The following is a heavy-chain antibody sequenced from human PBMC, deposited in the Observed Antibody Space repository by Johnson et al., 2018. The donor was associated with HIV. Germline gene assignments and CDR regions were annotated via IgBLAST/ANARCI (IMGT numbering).Heavy chain of an antibody. J-gene: IGHJ3*02. D-gene: IGHD3-10*01. Sequence: VQLVESGGGLVQSGGSLRLSCAVSGFTFSSYWMSWVRQAPGKGLEWVANINQDGREKYYVDSVKGRFTIYRDNAKNSLYLQMHSLRVEDTAVYYCARALADGWFSYDVFDIWGQGTMVTVSS. V-gene: IGHV3-7*05. CDR2: INQDGREK. CDR1: GFTFSSYW. CDR3: ARALADGWFSYDVFDI.